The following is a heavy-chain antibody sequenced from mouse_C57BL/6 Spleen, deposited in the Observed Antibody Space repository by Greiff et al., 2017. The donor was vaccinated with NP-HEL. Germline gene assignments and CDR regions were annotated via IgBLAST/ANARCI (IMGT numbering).Heavy chain of an antibody. D-gene: IGHD2-1*01. CDR1: GYTFTSYW. CDR2: INPSNGGT. Sequence: VKLQQPGTELVKPGASVKLSCKASGYTFTSYWMHWVKQRPGQGLEWIGNINPSNGGTNYNEKFKSKATLTVDKSSSTAYMQLSSLTSEDSAVYYCARYPLYYGNYDWYFDVWGTGTTVTVSS. V-gene: IGHV1-53*01. J-gene: IGHJ1*03. CDR3: ARYPLYYGNYDWYFDV.